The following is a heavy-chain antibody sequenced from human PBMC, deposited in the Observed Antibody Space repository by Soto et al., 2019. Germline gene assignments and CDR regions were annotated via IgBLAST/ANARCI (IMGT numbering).Heavy chain of an antibody. D-gene: IGHD5-12*01. V-gene: IGHV4-31*03. CDR2: IYYSGTT. Sequence: QVQLQESGPGLVKPSQTLSLTCTVSGGSISSGGYYWSWIRQNPGKGLEWIGYIYYSGTTNYNPSLKSRLTISVDTSKNQFSLKLYSMTAADTAVYYCARDESATDAFDIWGQGTMVTVSS. CDR3: ARDESATDAFDI. J-gene: IGHJ3*02. CDR1: GGSISSGGYY.